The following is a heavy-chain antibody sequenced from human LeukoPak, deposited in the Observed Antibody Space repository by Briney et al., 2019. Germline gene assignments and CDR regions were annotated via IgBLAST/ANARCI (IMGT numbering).Heavy chain of an antibody. CDR1: GYTFTGHI. CDR2: INPNSGGT. V-gene: IGHV1-2*02. D-gene: IGHD1-26*01. CDR3: ARDVYSGRYRPFDY. Sequence: ASVKVSCKASGYTFTGHILHWVRQAPGQGPEWMGWINPNSGGTTYAQNFQGRVTMTRDTSINTAYMELSSLRSDDTAVYYCARDVYSGRYRPFDYWGQGSLVTVSS. J-gene: IGHJ4*02.